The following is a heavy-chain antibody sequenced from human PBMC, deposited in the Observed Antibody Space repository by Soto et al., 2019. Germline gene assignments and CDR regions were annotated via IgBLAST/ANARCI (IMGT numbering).Heavy chain of an antibody. D-gene: IGHD6-19*01. V-gene: IGHV1-46*03. CDR2: INPSGGST. Sequence: ALVKVSCKASGYTFTSYYMHWVRQAPGQGLEWMGIINPSGGSTSYAQKFQGRVTMTRDTSTSTVYMELSSLRSEDTAVYYCARSLAVAVDFDYWGQGTLVTVSS. J-gene: IGHJ4*02. CDR1: GYTFTSYY. CDR3: ARSLAVAVDFDY.